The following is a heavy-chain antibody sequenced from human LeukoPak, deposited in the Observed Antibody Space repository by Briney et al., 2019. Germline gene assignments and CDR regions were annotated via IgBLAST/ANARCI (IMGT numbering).Heavy chain of an antibody. J-gene: IGHJ4*02. D-gene: IGHD3-22*01. CDR3: ARHATYYYDSSGYGHFDY. V-gene: IGHV4-34*01. CDR2: INHSGST. Sequence: SETLSLTCAVYGGSFSGYYWSWIRQPPGKGLEWIGEINHSGSTNYNPSLKSRVTISVDTSKNQFSLKLSSVTAADTAVYYCARHATYYYDSSGYGHFDYWGQGTLVTVSS. CDR1: GGSFSGYY.